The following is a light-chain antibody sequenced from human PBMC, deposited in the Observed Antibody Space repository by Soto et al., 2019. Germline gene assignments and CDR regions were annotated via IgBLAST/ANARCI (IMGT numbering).Light chain of an antibody. CDR1: NIGSKS. V-gene: IGLV3-21*02. CDR2: DDN. Sequence: SYELTQPPSVSVAPGQTARISCGGKNIGSKSVHWFQQKPGQAPVLVVYDDNDRPSGIPERFSGSNSGNTATLTISRVEAGDEADYYCQVWDSMSDHFVFGTGTKLTVL. CDR3: QVWDSMSDHFV. J-gene: IGLJ1*01.